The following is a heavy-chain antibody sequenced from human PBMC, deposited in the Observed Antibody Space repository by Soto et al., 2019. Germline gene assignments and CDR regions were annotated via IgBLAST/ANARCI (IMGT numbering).Heavy chain of an antibody. CDR3: AKKGGRTGWLHWFDP. V-gene: IGHV3-23*01. Sequence: QAGGSLRLSCAASGFTFGSYAMSWVRQAPGKGLEWVSAMSGNGGDTNYADSVKGRFTISRDNSKNTLYLQMNSLRAEDTAVYYCAKKGGRTGWLHWFDPWGQGTLVTVSS. J-gene: IGHJ5*02. CDR2: MSGNGGDT. CDR1: GFTFGSYA. D-gene: IGHD1-26*01.